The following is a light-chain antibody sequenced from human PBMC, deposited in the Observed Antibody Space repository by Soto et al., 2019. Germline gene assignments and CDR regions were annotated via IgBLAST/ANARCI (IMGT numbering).Light chain of an antibody. V-gene: IGKV3-11*01. CDR2: DAS. Sequence: EIVMTKSPATLSVSQGKTVTLSCRASQSVNSNLAWYQQKPGQAPTLLIYDASNRASGIPARFSGSGSGTDFTLTISSLEPEDFAVYYCQQRSNWPPKITFGQGTRLEIK. CDR3: QQRSNWPPKIT. CDR1: QSVNSN. J-gene: IGKJ5*01.